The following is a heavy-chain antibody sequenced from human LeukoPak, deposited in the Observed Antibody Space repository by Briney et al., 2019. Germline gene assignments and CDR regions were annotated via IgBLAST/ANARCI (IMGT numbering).Heavy chain of an antibody. D-gene: IGHD5-18*01. J-gene: IGHJ4*02. V-gene: IGHV3-21*01. CDR3: ARGVELWLDY. Sequence: PGGSLRLSCAASGFTFSRYSMNWVRQAPGKGLEWVSSISSSSSYIYYADSVKGRFTISRDNAKNSLYLQMNSLRAEDTAVYYCARGVELWLDYWGQGTLVTVSS. CDR2: ISSSSSYI. CDR1: GFTFSRYS.